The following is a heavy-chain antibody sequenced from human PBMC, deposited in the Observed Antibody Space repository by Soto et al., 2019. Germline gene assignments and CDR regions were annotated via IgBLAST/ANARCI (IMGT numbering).Heavy chain of an antibody. Sequence: SVKVSCKASGGTFSSYAISWVRQAPGQGLEWMGGIIPIFGTANYAQKFQGRVTITADESTSTAYMELSSLRSEDTAAYYCARDDSRGGSCYGRFDPWGQGTLVTVSS. CDR2: IIPIFGTA. CDR3: ARDDSRGGSCYGRFDP. D-gene: IGHD2-15*01. J-gene: IGHJ5*02. CDR1: GGTFSSYA. V-gene: IGHV1-69*13.